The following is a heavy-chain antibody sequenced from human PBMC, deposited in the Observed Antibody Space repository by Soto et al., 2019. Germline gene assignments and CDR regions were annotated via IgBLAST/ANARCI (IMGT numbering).Heavy chain of an antibody. CDR3: ARDITDYGDYARALDY. CDR2: ISSSSSYT. CDR1: GFTFSDYY. V-gene: IGHV3-11*05. Sequence: PGGSLRLSCAASGFTFSDYYMSWIRQAPGKGLEWVSYISSSSSYTNYADSVKGRFTISRDNAKNSLYLQMNSLRAEDTAVYYCARDITDYGDYARALDYWGQGTLVTVSS. D-gene: IGHD4-17*01. J-gene: IGHJ4*02.